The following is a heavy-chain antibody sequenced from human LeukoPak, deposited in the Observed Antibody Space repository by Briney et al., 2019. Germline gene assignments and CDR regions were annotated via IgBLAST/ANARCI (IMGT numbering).Heavy chain of an antibody. CDR3: ARGGPGTYFGSGSLDL. D-gene: IGHD3-10*01. CDR1: GYTLTELS. V-gene: IGHV1-24*01. J-gene: IGHJ2*01. CDR2: FDPEDGET. Sequence: GASVKVSCKVSGYTLTELSMHWVRQAPGKGLEWMGGFDPEDGETIYAQKFQGRVTMTEDTSTDTAYMELSSLRSEDTAVYYCARGGPGTYFGSGSLDLWGRGTLVTVSS.